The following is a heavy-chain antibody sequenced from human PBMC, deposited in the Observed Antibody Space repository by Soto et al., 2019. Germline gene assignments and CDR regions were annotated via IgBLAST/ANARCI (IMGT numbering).Heavy chain of an antibody. CDR2: IDWDDDK. J-gene: IGHJ6*02. D-gene: IGHD6-6*01. Sequence: SGPTLVKPTQTLTLTCTFSGFSLSTSGMCVSWIRQPPGKALEWLARIDWDDDKYYSTSLKTRLTISKDTSKNQVVLTMTNMDPVDTATYYCARIEYSSSSGHYYYGMDVWGQGTTVTVSS. CDR1: GFSLSTSGMC. V-gene: IGHV2-70*11. CDR3: ARIEYSSSSGHYYYGMDV.